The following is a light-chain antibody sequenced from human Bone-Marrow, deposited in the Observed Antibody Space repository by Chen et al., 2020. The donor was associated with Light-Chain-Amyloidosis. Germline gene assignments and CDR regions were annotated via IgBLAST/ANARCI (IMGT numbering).Light chain of an antibody. CDR2: DDS. CDR1: NLGSTS. J-gene: IGLJ3*02. Sequence: SYVLTQPSSVSVAPGQTATIACGGNNLGSTSVHWYQPTPGQAPLLVVYDDSDRASGVPERWGGPNSGNTATLTISRVEAGDEADDYCQVWDRSSDRPVFGGGTKLTVL. V-gene: IGLV3-21*02. CDR3: QVWDRSSDRPV.